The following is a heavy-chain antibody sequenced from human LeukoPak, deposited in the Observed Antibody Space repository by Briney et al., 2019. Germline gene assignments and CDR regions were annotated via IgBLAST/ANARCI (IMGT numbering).Heavy chain of an antibody. J-gene: IGHJ4*02. CDR2: ISGSGGSK. CDR3: AKDTGSRAVAGTRFDY. V-gene: IGHV3-23*01. Sequence: GGSLRLSCAASGFTFSGSTMHWVRQAPGKGLEWVSTISGSGGSKYYADSVKGRFTISRDNSKNTLYLQMNNLRAEDTAVYYCAKDTGSRAVAGTRFDYWGQGTLVTVSS. D-gene: IGHD6-19*01. CDR1: GFTFSGST.